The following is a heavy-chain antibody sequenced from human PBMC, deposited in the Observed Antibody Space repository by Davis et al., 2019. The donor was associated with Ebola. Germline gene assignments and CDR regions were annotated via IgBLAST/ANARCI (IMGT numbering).Heavy chain of an antibody. CDR3: ARDTRPCGGDIYDDTFDM. CDR1: GVSITTHF. J-gene: IGHJ3*02. V-gene: IGHV4-59*11. CDR2: IHHGGSA. Sequence: PSETLSLTCTVSGVSITTHFWSWIRQPPGKGLDWVGYIHHGGSANSNPSLKSRATFSIDTSKSQVSLKLTSVTAADTAVSYCARDTRPCGGDIYDDTFDMWGQGTMVIVSS. D-gene: IGHD2-21*01.